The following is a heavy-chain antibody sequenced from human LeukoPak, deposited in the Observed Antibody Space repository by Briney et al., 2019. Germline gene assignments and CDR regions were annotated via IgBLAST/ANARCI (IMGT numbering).Heavy chain of an antibody. Sequence: GGSLRLSCAASGFTFSSYGMHWVRQAPGEGLEWVAVISYDGSNKYYADSVKGRFTISRDNSKNTLYLQMNSLRAEDTAVYYCATHSSGYYWGQGTLVTVSS. J-gene: IGHJ4*02. V-gene: IGHV3-30*03. CDR2: ISYDGSNK. CDR1: GFTFSSYG. D-gene: IGHD6-19*01. CDR3: ATHSSGYY.